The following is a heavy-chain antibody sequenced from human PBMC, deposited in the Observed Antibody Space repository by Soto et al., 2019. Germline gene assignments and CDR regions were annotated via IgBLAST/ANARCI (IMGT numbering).Heavy chain of an antibody. CDR3: ARVRAPLLVRTWFDP. CDR1: GGSISSYY. J-gene: IGHJ5*02. D-gene: IGHD2-15*01. V-gene: IGHV4-59*01. CDR2: IYYSGST. Sequence: SETLSLTCTVSGGSISSYYWSWIRQPPGKGLEWIGYIYYSGSTNYNPSLKSRVTISVDTSKNQFSLKLSSVTAADTAVYYCARVRAPLLVRTWFDPWGQGTLVNVSS.